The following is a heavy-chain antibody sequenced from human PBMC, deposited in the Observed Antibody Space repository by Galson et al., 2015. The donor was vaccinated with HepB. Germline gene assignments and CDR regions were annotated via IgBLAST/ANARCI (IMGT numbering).Heavy chain of an antibody. D-gene: IGHD6-19*01. CDR2: ISYDGSNK. CDR1: GFTFSSYA. CDR3: ARDNQDSSGWYLGYFQH. J-gene: IGHJ1*01. Sequence: SLRLSCAASGFTFSSYAMHWVRQAPGKGLEWVAVISYDGSNKYYADSVKGRFTISRDNSKNTLYLQMNSLRAEDTAVYYCARDNQDSSGWYLGYFQHWGQGTLVTVSS. V-gene: IGHV3-30-3*01.